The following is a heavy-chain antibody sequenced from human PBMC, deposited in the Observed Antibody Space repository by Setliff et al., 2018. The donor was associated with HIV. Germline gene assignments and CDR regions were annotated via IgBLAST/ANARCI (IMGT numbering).Heavy chain of an antibody. CDR1: GFTFSSYA. CDR3: AKDVCSGAYCYTYYYYGMDV. V-gene: IGHV3-64*01. Sequence: GGSLRLSCAASGFTFSSYAMHWVRQAPGKGLEYVSAISSNGGSTYYANSVKGRFTISRDNSKNTLYLQMGSLRVEDTAVYYCAKDVCSGAYCYTYYYYGMDVWGQGTMVTVSS. D-gene: IGHD2-15*01. J-gene: IGHJ6*02. CDR2: ISSNGGST.